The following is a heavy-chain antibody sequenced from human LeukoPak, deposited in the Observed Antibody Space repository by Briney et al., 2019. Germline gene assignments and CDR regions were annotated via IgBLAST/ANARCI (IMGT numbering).Heavy chain of an antibody. CDR1: GFTFSSYA. V-gene: IGHV3-23*01. J-gene: IGHJ4*02. D-gene: IGHD3-10*01. CDR2: ISGSGGST. CDR3: AKDLWFGEYTYYFDY. Sequence: PGGSLRLSCAASGFTFSSYAMSWVRQAPGKGLEWVSAISGSGGSTYYADSVKGRFTISRDNSKNTLYLQMNSLRVEDTAVYYCAKDLWFGEYTYYFDYWGQGTLVTVSS.